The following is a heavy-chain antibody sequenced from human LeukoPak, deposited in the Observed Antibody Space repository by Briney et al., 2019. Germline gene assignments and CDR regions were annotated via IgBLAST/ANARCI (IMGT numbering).Heavy chain of an antibody. Sequence: AGPTLVKPTQTLTLTCTFSGFSLSTSGVGVGWIRQPLGKALEWLALIYWDDDKRYSPSLKSRLTITKDTSKNQVVLTMTNMDPVDTATYYCARSYCGGDCYRFDYWGQGTLVTVSS. D-gene: IGHD2-21*02. V-gene: IGHV2-5*02. CDR1: GFSLSTSGVG. CDR3: ARSYCGGDCYRFDY. CDR2: IYWDDDK. J-gene: IGHJ4*02.